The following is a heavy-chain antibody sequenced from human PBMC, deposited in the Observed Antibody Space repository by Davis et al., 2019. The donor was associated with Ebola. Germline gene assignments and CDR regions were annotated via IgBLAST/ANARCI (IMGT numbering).Heavy chain of an antibody. CDR2: TYYNSKWYN. D-gene: IGHD5-18*01. CDR1: GDSVSSGG. CDR3: ARGWLRTGLDV. Sequence: PSETLSLTCAISGDSVSSGGWNWIRQSPSRGLEWLGRTYYNSKWYNDYAVSVKSRIIINPDTSKNQFSLQLNSVTPEDTALYYCARGWLRTGLDVWGEGTTVTVSS. V-gene: IGHV6-1*01. J-gene: IGHJ6*04.